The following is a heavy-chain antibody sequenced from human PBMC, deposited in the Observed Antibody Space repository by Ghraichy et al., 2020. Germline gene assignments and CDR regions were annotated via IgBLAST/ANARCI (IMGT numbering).Heavy chain of an antibody. D-gene: IGHD3-22*01. V-gene: IGHV4-39*01. Sequence: ESLNISCSVSGGSVSSSSYYWGWIRQPPGKGLEWIGYINYGDTAYYTPSLKSRVTISVDTSKNQFSLKLSSLTAADTAVYFCARLPNYHDTSDYYPVGQGTLVTVSS. CDR3: ARLPNYHDTSDYYP. CDR1: GGSVSSSSYY. CDR2: INYGDTA. J-gene: IGHJ5*02.